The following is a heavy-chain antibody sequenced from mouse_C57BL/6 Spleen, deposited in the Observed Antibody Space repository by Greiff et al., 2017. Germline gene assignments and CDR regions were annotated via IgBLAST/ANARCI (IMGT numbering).Heavy chain of an antibody. CDR3: ARSKGLLLTGYYAMDY. CDR2: IFPGSGST. Sequence: QVQLQQSGPELVKPGASVKISCKASGYTFTDYYINWVKQRPGQGLEWIGWIFPGSGSTYYNEKFKGKATLTVDKSSSTAYMLLSSLTSEDSAVXFCARSKGLLLTGYYAMDYWGQGTSVTVSS. V-gene: IGHV1-75*01. CDR1: GYTFTDYY. J-gene: IGHJ4*01. D-gene: IGHD1-1*01.